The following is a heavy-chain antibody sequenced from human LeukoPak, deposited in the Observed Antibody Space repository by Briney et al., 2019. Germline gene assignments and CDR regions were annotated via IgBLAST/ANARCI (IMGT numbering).Heavy chain of an antibody. CDR3: ARQGWSPNNWFDP. Sequence: GESLKISCKGSGYSFTSYWIGWVRQLPGKGLEWMGIIYPGDSDTRYSPSFQGQVTISADKSISTAYLQWSSLKASDTAMYYCARQGWSPNNWFDPWGQGTLVTVSS. CDR2: IYPGDSDT. J-gene: IGHJ5*02. V-gene: IGHV5-51*01. D-gene: IGHD3-3*01. CDR1: GYSFTSYW.